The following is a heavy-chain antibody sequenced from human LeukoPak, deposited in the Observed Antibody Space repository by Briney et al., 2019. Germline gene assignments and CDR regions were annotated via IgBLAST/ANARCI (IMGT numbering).Heavy chain of an antibody. CDR1: GLTFSTYA. J-gene: IGHJ4*02. V-gene: IGHV3-23*01. CDR2: ISGSGRNT. CDR3: AKDHSGTWDYFDY. Sequence: PGGSLRLSCAASGLTFSTYAISWVRRAPGRGLEWVSTISGSGRNTDYADSVKGRFTISRDNSKNTLYLQMNSLRGEDTALYYCAKDHSGTWDYFDYWGQGTLVTVSS. D-gene: IGHD1-26*01.